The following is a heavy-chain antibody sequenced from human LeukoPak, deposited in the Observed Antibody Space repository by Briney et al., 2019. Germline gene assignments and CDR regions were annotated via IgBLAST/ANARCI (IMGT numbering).Heavy chain of an antibody. V-gene: IGHV3-64*01. CDR1: GFTFSSYA. J-gene: IGHJ6*03. CDR2: ISSNGGST. Sequence: GGSLRLSCAASGFTFSSYAMHWVRQAPGKGLEYVSAISSNGGSTYYANSVKGRFTISRDNSKNTLYLQMGSLRAEDTAVYYCAREFHRHYYMDVWGKGTTVTVSS. CDR3: AREFHRHYYMDV.